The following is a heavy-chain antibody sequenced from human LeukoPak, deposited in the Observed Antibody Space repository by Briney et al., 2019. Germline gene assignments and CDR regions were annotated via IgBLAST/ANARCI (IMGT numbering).Heavy chain of an antibody. V-gene: IGHV6-1*01. CDR2: TYYRSKWYK. Sequence: SQTLSLTCVISGGCLSSNNAAWHGLRQSPSRGLEWLGRTYYRSKWYKDYAVSVKSRITINPDTSKNQFSLQLNSVTPEDTAVYYCARWGTDGCGHDNFFDYWGQGNLVTVSS. D-gene: IGHD1-20*01. CDR3: ARWGTDGCGHDNFFDY. J-gene: IGHJ4*02. CDR1: GGCLSSNNAA.